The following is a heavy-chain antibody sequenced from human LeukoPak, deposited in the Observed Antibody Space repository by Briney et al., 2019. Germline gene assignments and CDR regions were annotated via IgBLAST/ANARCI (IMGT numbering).Heavy chain of an antibody. CDR2: INTSTGNP. CDR3: ARLSPTYYDFWSGYYTYYYYGMDV. D-gene: IGHD3-3*01. V-gene: IGHV7-4-1*02. J-gene: IGHJ6*02. CDR1: GYTFTSYA. Sequence: ASVKVSCKASGYTFTSYAMNWVRQAPGQGLEWMGWINTSTGNPTYAQGFTGRFVFSLDTSVSTAYLQISSLKAEDTAVYYCARLSPTYYDFWSGYYTYYYYGMDVWGQGTTVTVSS.